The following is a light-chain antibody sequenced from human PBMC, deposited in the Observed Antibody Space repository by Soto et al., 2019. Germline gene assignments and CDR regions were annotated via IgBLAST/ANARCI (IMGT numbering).Light chain of an antibody. CDR1: SSNIGGNS. J-gene: IGLJ1*01. CDR2: DDD. V-gene: IGLV1-51*01. CDR3: GSWDSSPSAYV. Sequence: QSVLTQPPSVSAAPGQRVTISCSGSSSNIGGNSVSWYQQLPGPAPKLLIYDDDKRPSGIPDRFSGSKSGTSATLGITGFQTGDEADYYCGSWDSSPSAYVFGTGTKVTVL.